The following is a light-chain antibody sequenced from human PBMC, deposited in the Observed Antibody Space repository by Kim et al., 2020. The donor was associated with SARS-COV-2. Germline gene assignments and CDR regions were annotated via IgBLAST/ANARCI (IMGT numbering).Light chain of an antibody. CDR3: QKYDTAPLT. V-gene: IGKV1-27*01. CDR2: GAS. Sequence: DIQMTQSPSSLSASEGDRVTITCRASQGISHYLAWYQQKPGKVPQLLIYGASTLQSGVPSRFSGSGSGKDFTLTISSLQPEDVATYYCQKYDTAPLTFGGGTKVDIK. J-gene: IGKJ4*01. CDR1: QGISHY.